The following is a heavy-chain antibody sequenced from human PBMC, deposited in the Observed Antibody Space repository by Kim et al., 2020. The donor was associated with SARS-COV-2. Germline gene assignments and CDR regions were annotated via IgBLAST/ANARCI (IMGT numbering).Heavy chain of an antibody. J-gene: IGHJ5*02. V-gene: IGHV3-30*18. CDR2: ISYDGTTK. CDR3: AKNNLYGSGSWRWFDP. D-gene: IGHD3-10*01. CDR1: GFIFSTYG. Sequence: GGSLRLSCAASGFIFSTYGMHWVRQAPGKGLEWVAVISYDGTTKYYADSVNGRFAISRDNSKSTLYLQMNSLRDEDTAVYYCAKNNLYGSGSWRWFDPWGQGTLVTVSS.